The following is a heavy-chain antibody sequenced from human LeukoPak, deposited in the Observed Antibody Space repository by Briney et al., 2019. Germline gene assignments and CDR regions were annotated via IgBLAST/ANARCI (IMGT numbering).Heavy chain of an antibody. D-gene: IGHD3-10*01. CDR2: IYSGGST. V-gene: IGHV3-53*01. Sequence: LTGGSLRLSCAASGFTVSSNYMIWVRQAPGKGLEWVSVIYSGGSTYYADSVKGRFTISRDNSKNTLYLQMNSLRAEDTAVYYCAKDIYYYGSGSNFDYWGQGTLVTVSS. CDR1: GFTVSSNY. CDR3: AKDIYYYGSGSNFDY. J-gene: IGHJ4*02.